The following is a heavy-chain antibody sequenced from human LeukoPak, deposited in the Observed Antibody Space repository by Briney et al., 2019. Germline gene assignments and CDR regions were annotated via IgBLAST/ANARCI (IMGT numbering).Heavy chain of an antibody. CDR2: IWSDAGNT. CDR3: TRTYNIRYFDT. Sequence: GGSLRLSCVASGFIFSSHGMHWVRQAPGKGLEWVAVIWSDAGNTYYVDSVKGRFTISRDNSKNTLFLRMNSLRAEDTAVYYCTRTYNIRYFDTWGQGTLVTVSS. CDR1: GFIFSSHG. V-gene: IGHV3-33*01. J-gene: IGHJ4*02. D-gene: IGHD3-9*01.